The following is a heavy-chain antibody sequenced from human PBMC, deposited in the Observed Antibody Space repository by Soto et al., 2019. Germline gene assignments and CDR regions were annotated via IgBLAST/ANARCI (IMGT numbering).Heavy chain of an antibody. CDR3: AKGESKGYSSGWFNFDF. D-gene: IGHD6-19*01. V-gene: IGHV3-30*18. J-gene: IGHJ4*02. CDR2: ISYDGSNK. CDR1: GYTFSSYG. Sequence: QVQLVESGGGVVQPGRYLRLSCAASGYTFSSYGMHWVRQAPGKGLEWVAVISYDGSNKYYADSVKGRFTISRDNSKNTLYLQMNSLRAEDTAVYYCAKGESKGYSSGWFNFDFWGPGTLVTVSS.